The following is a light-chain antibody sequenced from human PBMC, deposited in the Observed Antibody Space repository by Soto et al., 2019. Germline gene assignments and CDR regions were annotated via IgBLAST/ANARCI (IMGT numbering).Light chain of an antibody. CDR2: GAS. Sequence: EIVLMQSPGTLSLSPGERATLSCRASQTVRNNYLAWYQQKPGQAPRLLIYGASSRATDIPDRFSGSGSGTEFALIINRLEPEDFAVYYCHRYGDLSRYTVGQGTKLEMK. V-gene: IGKV3-20*01. CDR1: QTVRNNY. J-gene: IGKJ2*01. CDR3: HRYGDLSRYT.